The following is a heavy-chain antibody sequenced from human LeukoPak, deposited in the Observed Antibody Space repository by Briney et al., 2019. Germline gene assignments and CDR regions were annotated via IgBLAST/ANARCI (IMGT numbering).Heavy chain of an antibody. Sequence: GEPLKFSCKGSGSTFTSYWFAWVGQLHGKGLRWMGIIYPGDTDTRYSPSSQGQVTISADKSISTAYLQWSSLKASDTAMYSCAAGGYLNYMDVWGKGTTVTVSS. D-gene: IGHD3-22*01. V-gene: IGHV5-51*03. CDR3: AAGGYLNYMDV. CDR1: GSTFTSYW. J-gene: IGHJ6*03. CDR2: IYPGDTDT.